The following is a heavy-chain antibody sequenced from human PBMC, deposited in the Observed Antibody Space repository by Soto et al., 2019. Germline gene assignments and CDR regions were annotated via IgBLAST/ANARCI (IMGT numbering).Heavy chain of an antibody. Sequence: DVKLVQSGGDLVQPGGSLRLSCVASGFTFSTYWMTWVRQAPGMGLEWVPGIKEDASAELYVDSVKGRFSVSRDNAKNSLYLQLNSLSAEDTAVYYCATAISSPFSNFDYWGQGSLVTVSS. CDR1: GFTFSTYW. J-gene: IGHJ4*02. V-gene: IGHV3-7*01. CDR2: IKEDASAE. CDR3: ATAISSPFSNFDY. D-gene: IGHD2-2*01.